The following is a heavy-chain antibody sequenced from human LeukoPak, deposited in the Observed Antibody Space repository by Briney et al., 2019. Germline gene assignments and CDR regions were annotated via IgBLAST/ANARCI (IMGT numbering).Heavy chain of an antibody. CDR2: INPNSGGT. V-gene: IGHV1-2*02. Sequence: ASVKVSCKASVYTFTGYYMHWVRQAPGQGLERMGWINPNSGGTNYAQKFQGRVTMTRDTSIRTAYMEMSRLRSDDTAVYYCARGGDVYYDSSAYQDYWGQGTLVTVSS. CDR1: VYTFTGYY. D-gene: IGHD3-22*01. J-gene: IGHJ4*02. CDR3: ARGGDVYYDSSAYQDY.